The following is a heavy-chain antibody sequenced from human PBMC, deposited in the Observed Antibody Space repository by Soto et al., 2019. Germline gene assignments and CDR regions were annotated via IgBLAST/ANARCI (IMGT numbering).Heavy chain of an antibody. CDR1: GYSFTSYW. V-gene: IGHV5-10-1*01. CDR3: TILYDSSGYYHSDAFDI. J-gene: IGHJ3*02. Sequence: GESLKISCQGSGYSFTSYWISWVRQMPGKGLEWMGRIDPSDSYTNYSPSFQGHVTISADKSISTAYLQWSSLKASDTAMYYCTILYDSSGYYHSDAFDIWGQGTMVTVSS. CDR2: IDPSDSYT. D-gene: IGHD3-22*01.